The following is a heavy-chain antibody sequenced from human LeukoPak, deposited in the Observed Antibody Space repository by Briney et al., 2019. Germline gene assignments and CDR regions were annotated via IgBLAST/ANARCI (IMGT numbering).Heavy chain of an antibody. J-gene: IGHJ4*02. Sequence: PGGSLRLSCEASGFTFSSYAMSWVRQAPGKGLEWVASISGSGDSTYYADSVKGPFTISRDNSKNTLYLQMSSLRAEATAVYYCAKLLGTTTRYFEYWGPGTPVTVSS. CDR1: GFTFSSYA. V-gene: IGHV3-23*01. CDR2: ISGSGDST. D-gene: IGHD1/OR15-1a*01. CDR3: AKLLGTTTRYFEY.